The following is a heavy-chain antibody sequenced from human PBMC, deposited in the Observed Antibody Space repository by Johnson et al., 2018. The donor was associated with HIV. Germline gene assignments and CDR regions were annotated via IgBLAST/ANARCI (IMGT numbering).Heavy chain of an antibody. J-gene: IGHJ3*02. CDR1: GFSFSDYY. CDR2: ISGSGFDT. D-gene: IGHD3-22*01. Sequence: QVLLVESGGGLVKPGGSLRLSCAASGFSFSDYYMSWIRQAPGKGLEWVSYISGSGFDTFYADSVKGRFTISRDNSKNTLYLQMNSLRAEDTAVYYCARDSPYYYDSSGWGSAFDIWGQGTMVTVSS. V-gene: IGHV3-11*06. CDR3: ARDSPYYYDSSGWGSAFDI.